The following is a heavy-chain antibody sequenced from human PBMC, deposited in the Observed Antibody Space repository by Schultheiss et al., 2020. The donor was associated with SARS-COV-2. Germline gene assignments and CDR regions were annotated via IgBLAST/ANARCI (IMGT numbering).Heavy chain of an antibody. J-gene: IGHJ4*02. V-gene: IGHV4-39*07. D-gene: IGHD5-18*01. Sequence: SETLSLTCTVSGGSISSSSYYWGWIRQPPGKGLEWIGRIYTSGSTNYNPSLKSRVTISVDTSKNQFSLKLSSVTAADTAVYYCAVGIQLWLRIDYWGQGTLVTVSS. CDR1: GGSISSSSYY. CDR3: AVGIQLWLRIDY. CDR2: IYTSGST.